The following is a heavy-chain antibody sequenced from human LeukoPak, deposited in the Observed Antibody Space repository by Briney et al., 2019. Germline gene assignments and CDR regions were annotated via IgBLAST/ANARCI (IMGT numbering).Heavy chain of an antibody. J-gene: IGHJ4*02. CDR3: AKAPIAAAGTLFDC. D-gene: IGHD6-13*01. V-gene: IGHV3-74*01. Sequence: GGSLRVSCAASGFTFSSYWMHWVRQAPGKGLVWVPRINSDGSSTDYADSVKGRFTISRDNAKNTLYLQMNSLRPEDTAVYYCAKAPIAAAGTLFDCWGQGTLVTVSS. CDR2: INSDGSST. CDR1: GFTFSSYW.